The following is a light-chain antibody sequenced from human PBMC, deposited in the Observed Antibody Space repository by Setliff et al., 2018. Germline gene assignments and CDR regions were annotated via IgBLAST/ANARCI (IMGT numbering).Light chain of an antibody. CDR3: QQSYSTPLT. CDR1: QSISTY. CDR2: SAS. V-gene: IGKV1-39*01. J-gene: IGKJ4*01. Sequence: DIQMTQSPSSLSASVGDRVTITCRSSQSISTYFNWYQQKPGKAPKLLIYSASNLQSGVPSRFSGSGSGTDFALTISSLQPEDFATYYCQQSYSTPLTFGGGTKVDIK.